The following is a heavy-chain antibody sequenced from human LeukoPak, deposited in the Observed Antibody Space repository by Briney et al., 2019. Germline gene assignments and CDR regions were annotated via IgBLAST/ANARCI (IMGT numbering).Heavy chain of an antibody. D-gene: IGHD3-10*01. Sequence: ASVKVSCKASGYTFTGYYMHWVRQAPGQGLEWMGWINANSGGTNYAEKFQGRVTMTRDTSMSTAYMGLSRLRADDTAGYYCAREAYASGSFRTDYYYMDVWGKGTTVTISS. J-gene: IGHJ6*03. CDR1: GYTFTGYY. CDR3: AREAYASGSFRTDYYYMDV. CDR2: INANSGGT. V-gene: IGHV1-2*02.